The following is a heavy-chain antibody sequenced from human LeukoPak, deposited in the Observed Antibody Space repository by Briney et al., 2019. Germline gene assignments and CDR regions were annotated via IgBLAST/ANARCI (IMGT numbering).Heavy chain of an antibody. J-gene: IGHJ3*02. Sequence: SETLSLTCTVSGGSISSYSWSWMRQPAGKGLEWIGRIYPRESPNYNPSLKSRVIMSVDKSKNQFSLKLSSVTAADTAVYYCARARYANAWYAFDIWGHGTMVTVSS. CDR1: GGSISSYS. V-gene: IGHV4-4*07. D-gene: IGHD2-2*01. CDR2: IYPRESP. CDR3: ARARYANAWYAFDI.